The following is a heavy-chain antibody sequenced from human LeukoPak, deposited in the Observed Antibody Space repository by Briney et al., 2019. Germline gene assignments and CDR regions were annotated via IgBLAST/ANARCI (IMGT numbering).Heavy chain of an antibody. V-gene: IGHV3-74*01. CDR2: INNDGSST. CDR1: GFTFSRYW. CDR3: ARGAYCGGDCPLPILLY. D-gene: IGHD2-21*01. Sequence: GGSLRLSCAASGFTFSRYWMHWVRQAPGKGLVWVSRINNDGSSTTCADSVKGRFTISRDNAKNTLSLQMNSLRPEDTAVYYCARGAYCGGDCPLPILLYWGQGTLVTVSS. J-gene: IGHJ4*02.